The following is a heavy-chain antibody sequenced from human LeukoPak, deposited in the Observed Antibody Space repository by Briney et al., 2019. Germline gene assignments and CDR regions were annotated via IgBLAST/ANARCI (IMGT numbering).Heavy chain of an antibody. D-gene: IGHD3-22*01. CDR3: ARDDALIAAKTT. V-gene: IGHV4-34*01. Sequence: SETLSLTCAVYGGSFSGYYWSWIRQPPGKGLEWIGYIYYSGSTYYNPSLKSRVTISVDTSKNQFSLKLSSVTAADTAVYYCARDDALIAAKTTWGQGTLVTVSS. J-gene: IGHJ5*02. CDR2: IYYSGST. CDR1: GGSFSGYY.